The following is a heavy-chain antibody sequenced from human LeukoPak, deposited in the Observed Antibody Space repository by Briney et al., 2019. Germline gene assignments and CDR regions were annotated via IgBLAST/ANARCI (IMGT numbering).Heavy chain of an antibody. V-gene: IGHV3-30*02. Sequence: GGSLRLSCAASGFTVSSYGMYWIRQAPGKGLEWVAFTRYDENNKYYADSVKGRFTISRDNSKNTLYLQMNSLRAEDTAVYYCAKGISNWGNLDYWGQGTLVTVSS. CDR3: AKGISNWGNLDY. CDR1: GFTVSSYG. D-gene: IGHD7-27*01. CDR2: TRYDENNK. J-gene: IGHJ4*02.